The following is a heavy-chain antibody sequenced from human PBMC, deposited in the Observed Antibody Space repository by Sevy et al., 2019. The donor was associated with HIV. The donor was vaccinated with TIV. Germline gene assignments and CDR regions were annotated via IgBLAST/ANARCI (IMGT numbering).Heavy chain of an antibody. CDR1: GYTFTSYG. CDR2: ISTYNGNT. CDR3: ARRYSSSTGKTFDY. V-gene: IGHV1-18*01. D-gene: IGHD6-6*01. J-gene: IGHJ4*02. Sequence: ASVKVSCKASGYTFTSYGISWVRQAPGEGLEWMGWISTYNGNTNYAQKLQGRVTMTTDTPTSTAYMELRSLRSDDTAVYYCARRYSSSTGKTFDYWGQGTLVTVSS.